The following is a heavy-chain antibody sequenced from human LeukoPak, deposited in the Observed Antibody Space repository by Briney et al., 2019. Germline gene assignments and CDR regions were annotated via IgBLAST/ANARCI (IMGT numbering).Heavy chain of an antibody. D-gene: IGHD3-16*01. CDR3: ARGVGGLGNMDV. CDR1: GYTLTSYD. V-gene: IGHV1-8*03. CDR2: MNPNSSNT. J-gene: IGHJ6*03. Sequence: GASVKVSCKASGYTLTSYDINWVRQATGQGLEWMGWMNPNSSNTGYAQKFQGRVTITRNTSISTAYLELSSLRSDDTAVYFCARGVGGLGNMDVWGEGTTVIVSS.